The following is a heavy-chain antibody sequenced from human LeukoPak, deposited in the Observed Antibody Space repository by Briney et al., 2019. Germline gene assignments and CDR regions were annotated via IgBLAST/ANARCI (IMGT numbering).Heavy chain of an antibody. CDR1: GFTLSTYA. D-gene: IGHD3-10*01. Sequence: GGSLRLSCAASGFTLSTYAMSWVRQAPGKGLEWVSTISGSGGRTDYADSVKGRFTISRDNSKNTLYLQMNSLRAEDTAVYYCAKELPMVRGVSGYYYYGLDVWGQGTTVTVSS. J-gene: IGHJ6*02. CDR3: AKELPMVRGVSGYYYYGLDV. CDR2: ISGSGGRT. V-gene: IGHV3-23*01.